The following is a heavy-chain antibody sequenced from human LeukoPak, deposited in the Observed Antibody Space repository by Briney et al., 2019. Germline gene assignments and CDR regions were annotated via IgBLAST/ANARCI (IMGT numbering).Heavy chain of an antibody. CDR2: ISGSGGST. J-gene: IGHJ4*02. CDR1: GFTFSSYA. V-gene: IGHV3-23*01. CDR3: AKDRRYDILTGSLNY. D-gene: IGHD3-9*01. Sequence: GGSLRLSCAASGFTFSSYAMSWVRRAPGKGLEWVSAISGSGGSTYYADSVKGRFTISRDNSKNTLYLQMNSLRAEDTAVYYCAKDRRYDILTGSLNYWGQGTLVTVSS.